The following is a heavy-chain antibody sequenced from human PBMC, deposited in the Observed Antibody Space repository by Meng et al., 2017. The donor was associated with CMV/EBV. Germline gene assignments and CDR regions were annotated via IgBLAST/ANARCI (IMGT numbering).Heavy chain of an antibody. J-gene: IGHJ4*02. CDR2: IYSGGST. V-gene: IGHV3-66*02. CDR3: ARDSYCGGDCYSDY. D-gene: IGHD2-21*01. CDR1: GFTVSGNY. Sequence: GGSLRLSCAASGFTVSGNYMSWVRQAPGKGLEWVSVIYSGGSTYYADSVKGRFTISRDNSKNTLYLQMNSLRAEDTAVYYCARDSYCGGDCYSDYWGQGTLVTVSS.